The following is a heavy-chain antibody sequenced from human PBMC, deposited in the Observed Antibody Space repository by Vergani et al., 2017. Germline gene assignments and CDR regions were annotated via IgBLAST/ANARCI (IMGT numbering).Heavy chain of an antibody. Sequence: QVQLQESGPGLVKPSETLSLTFTVSGGSISNYYWSWVRPPPGKGLEWIGYIYYSGSTNYSPSLKSRFTISVDTSKNQFSLKLSSVPAADTAVYYCARGGSSSWYGDYWGQGTLVTVSS. V-gene: IGHV4-59*01. CDR2: IYYSGST. CDR1: GGSISNYY. D-gene: IGHD6-13*01. CDR3: ARGGSSSWYGDY. J-gene: IGHJ4*02.